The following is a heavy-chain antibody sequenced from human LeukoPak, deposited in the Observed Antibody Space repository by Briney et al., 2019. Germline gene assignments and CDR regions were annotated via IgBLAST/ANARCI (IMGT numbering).Heavy chain of an antibody. D-gene: IGHD3-22*01. V-gene: IGHV4-39*07. CDR2: IYYSGST. J-gene: IGHJ3*02. CDR3: ASYYDSNDDEDTFDI. Sequence: PSETLSLTCTVSGGSISSSSYYWGWIRQPPEKGLEWIGSIYYSGSTYYNPSLKSRITISVDTSKNQFSLKLSSVTAADTAVYYCASYYDSNDDEDTFDIWGQGTMVTVSS. CDR1: GGSISSSSYY.